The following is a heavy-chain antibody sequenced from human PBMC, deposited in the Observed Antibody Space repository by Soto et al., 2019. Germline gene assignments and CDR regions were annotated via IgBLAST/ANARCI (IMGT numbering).Heavy chain of an antibody. J-gene: IGHJ6*02. D-gene: IGHD5-18*01. V-gene: IGHV4-34*01. Sequence: QVQLQQWGAGLLKPSETLSLTCAVYGGSFSGYYWSWIRQPPGKGLEWIGEINHSGSANYNPSLKSRVTISVDTSKNQFSLKLSSVTAADTAVYYCARVGDSYGYLSYYGMDVWGQGTTVTVSS. CDR3: ARVGDSYGYLSYYGMDV. CDR1: GGSFSGYY. CDR2: INHSGSA.